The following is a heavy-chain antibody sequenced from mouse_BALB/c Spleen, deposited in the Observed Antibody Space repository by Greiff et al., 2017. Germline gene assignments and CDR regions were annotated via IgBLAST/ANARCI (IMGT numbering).Heavy chain of an antibody. CDR3: TRDYGPYYAMDY. CDR2: IRLKSNNYAT. J-gene: IGHJ4*01. Sequence: VQLKESGGGLVQPGGSMKLSCVASGFTFSNYWMNWVRQSPEKGLEWVAEIRLKSNNYATHYAESVKGRFTISRDDSKSSVYLQMNNLRAEDTGIYYCTRDYGPYYAMDYWGQGTSVTVSS. D-gene: IGHD1-1*01. CDR1: GFTFSNYW. V-gene: IGHV6-6*02.